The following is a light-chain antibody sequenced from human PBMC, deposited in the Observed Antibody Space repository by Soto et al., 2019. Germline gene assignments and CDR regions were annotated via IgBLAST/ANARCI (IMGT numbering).Light chain of an antibody. J-gene: IGLJ2*01. CDR1: SSNIGAGYD. CDR3: QSYDNSLSALV. CDR2: TNN. V-gene: IGLV1-40*01. Sequence: QSVLTQPPSVSGAPGQRVTISCTGSSSNIGAGYDVHWYQQLPGTAPTLLIYTNNVRPSGVPDRFSGSKSGTSASLAITGLQAEDEADYYCQSYDNSLSALVFGGGTKVTVL.